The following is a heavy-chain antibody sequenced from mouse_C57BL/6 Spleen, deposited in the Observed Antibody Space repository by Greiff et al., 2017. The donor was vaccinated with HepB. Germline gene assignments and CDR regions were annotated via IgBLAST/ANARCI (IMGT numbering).Heavy chain of an antibody. D-gene: IGHD1-1*01. V-gene: IGHV1-69*01. J-gene: IGHJ1*03. Sequence: VQLQQSGAELVMPGASVKLSCKASGYTFTSYWMHWVKQRPGQGLEWIGEIDPSDSYTNYNQKFKGKSTLTVDKSSSTAYMQLSSLTSEDSAVYYCARRDYYGSSPEYFDVWGTGTTVTVSS. CDR1: GYTFTSYW. CDR2: IDPSDSYT. CDR3: ARRDYYGSSPEYFDV.